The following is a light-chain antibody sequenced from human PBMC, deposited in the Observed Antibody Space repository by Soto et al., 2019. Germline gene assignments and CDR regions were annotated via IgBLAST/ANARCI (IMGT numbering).Light chain of an antibody. CDR3: ATWDDSLNGFYV. V-gene: IGLV1-47*01. CDR2: RNN. CDR1: TSNIGSNY. Sequence: QSALTQPPSASGTPGQRVNISCSGSTSNIGSNYVYWYQQLPGTAPKLLIYRNNQRPSGVPDRFSGSKSGTSASLAISGLRSDDEADYFCATWDDSLNGFYVFGAGTKVTVL. J-gene: IGLJ1*01.